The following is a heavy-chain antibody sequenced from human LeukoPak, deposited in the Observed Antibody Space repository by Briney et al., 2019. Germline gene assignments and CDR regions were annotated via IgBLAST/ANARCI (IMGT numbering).Heavy chain of an antibody. CDR1: GYMFTGYY. D-gene: IGHD4/OR15-4a*01. CDR2: INPKSGDT. CDR3: ARDIGLVITTVFDI. J-gene: IGHJ3*02. Sequence: GASMKVSCKASGYMFTGYYMHWVRQAPGQGLQWMGWINPKSGDTNYSQKFQGRVTMTRDTSISTAYMELSRLRSDDTAVYYCARDIGLVITTVFDIWGQGTVVTVSS. V-gene: IGHV1-2*02.